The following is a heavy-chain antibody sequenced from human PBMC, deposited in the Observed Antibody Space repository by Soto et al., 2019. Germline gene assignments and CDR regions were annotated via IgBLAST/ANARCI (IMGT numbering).Heavy chain of an antibody. CDR2: ISCDGSNK. Sequence: PGGSLRLSCAASGFTFSSYGMHWVRQAPGKGLEWVAVISCDGSNKYYADSVKGRFTISRDNSKNTLYLQMNSLRAEDTAVYYCAKGLGITMVRGVTAYYYYGMDVWGQGTTVTVSS. J-gene: IGHJ6*02. CDR1: GFTFSSYG. V-gene: IGHV3-30*18. D-gene: IGHD3-10*01. CDR3: AKGLGITMVRGVTAYYYYGMDV.